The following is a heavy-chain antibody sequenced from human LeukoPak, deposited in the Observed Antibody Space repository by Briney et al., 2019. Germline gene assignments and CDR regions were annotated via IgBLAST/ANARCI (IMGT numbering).Heavy chain of an antibody. J-gene: IGHJ4*02. Sequence: PGGSLRLSCAASGFSLSSYAMRWVRQAPGKGLEWVASISSSDSGTYYADSVRGRFTISRDNSKNTLYLHMKSLRAEDAAVYYCTRVVLVGTTYGYFDYWGQGTLVTVS. CDR2: ISSSDSGT. V-gene: IGHV3-23*01. CDR1: GFSLSSYA. CDR3: TRVVLVGTTYGYFDY. D-gene: IGHD1-26*01.